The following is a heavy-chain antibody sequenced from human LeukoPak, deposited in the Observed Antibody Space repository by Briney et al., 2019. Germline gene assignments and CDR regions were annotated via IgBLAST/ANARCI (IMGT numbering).Heavy chain of an antibody. D-gene: IGHD4-17*01. CDR3: AKDLYGDYGGIDY. J-gene: IGHJ4*02. CDR1: GFTFSTYA. CDR2: IRGSGGNT. V-gene: IGHV3-23*01. Sequence: SGGSLRLSCAASGFTFSTYAMTWVRQAPGKGLEWGSVIRGSGGNTYYADSVKGRFTISRDNSKNTLYLQMNSLRAEDTAVYYCAKDLYGDYGGIDYWGQGTLVTVSS.